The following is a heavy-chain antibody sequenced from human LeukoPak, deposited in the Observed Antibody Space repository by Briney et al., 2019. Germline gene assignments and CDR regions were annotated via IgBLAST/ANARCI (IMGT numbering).Heavy chain of an antibody. J-gene: IGHJ4*02. D-gene: IGHD3-3*01. CDR2: SHYSGRT. Sequence: PSETLSLTCTVSGGSISSSNYYWGWIRQPPGKGLEWIGSSHYSGRTYYHPSLKSRVTIFVDTSKNQFSLQLRSVTAADTAVYYCARGDFWSGQQLDYWGQGTLVTVSS. CDR1: GGSISSSNYY. CDR3: ARGDFWSGQQLDY. V-gene: IGHV4-39*01.